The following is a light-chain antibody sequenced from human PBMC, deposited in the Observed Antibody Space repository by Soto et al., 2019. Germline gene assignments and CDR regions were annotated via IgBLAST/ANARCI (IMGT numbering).Light chain of an antibody. CDR3: QQANSFPYT. Sequence: DIQMTQSPSSVSASGGDRVTITCRASQAISSFLAWYQQKPGKAPKLLIYSASTLQSGVPSRFSGSRSGKEFPLTISSLQPEDFATYYCQQANSFPYTFGQGTKLEIK. V-gene: IGKV1-12*01. CDR1: QAISSF. CDR2: SAS. J-gene: IGKJ2*01.